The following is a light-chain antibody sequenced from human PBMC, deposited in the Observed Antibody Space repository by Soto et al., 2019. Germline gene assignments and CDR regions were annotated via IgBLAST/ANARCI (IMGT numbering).Light chain of an antibody. Sequence: EIVLTQSPGTLSLSPGERATLSCRASQIFSGSWLAWYQQKPGQAPRLLIYGASSRATGIPDRFSGSGSGTDFTLTISRLEPEDSAVYYCQQYITSPLTFGGGTKVEIK. CDR3: QQYITSPLT. CDR2: GAS. CDR1: QIFSGSW. V-gene: IGKV3-20*01. J-gene: IGKJ4*01.